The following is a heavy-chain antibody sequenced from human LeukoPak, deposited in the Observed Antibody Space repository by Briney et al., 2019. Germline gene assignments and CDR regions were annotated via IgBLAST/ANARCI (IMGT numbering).Heavy chain of an antibody. CDR3: VRAGEMATALFDY. D-gene: IGHD5-24*01. CDR1: GFTFSSYW. Sequence: TGGPLRLSCVASGFTFSSYWMHGVRQAPGRGLVWFSRINSDGSRTSYADSVKGRSTISRDNVKKTLYLQMNSLRAEDTAVYYCVRAGEMATALFDYWGQGTLVTVSS. CDR2: INSDGSRT. J-gene: IGHJ4*02. V-gene: IGHV3-74*01.